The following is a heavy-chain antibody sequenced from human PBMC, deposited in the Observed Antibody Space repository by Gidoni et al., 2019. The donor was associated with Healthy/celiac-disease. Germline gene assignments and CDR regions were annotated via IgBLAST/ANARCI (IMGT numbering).Heavy chain of an antibody. D-gene: IGHD6-13*01. Sequence: EVQLVESGGGLIQPGGSLRLSCAASGFTVSSNYMSWVRQAPGKGLEWVSVIYSGGSTYYADSVKGRFTISRDNSKNTLYLQMNSLRAEDTAVYYCARIAAAGTWYYYGMDVWGQGTTVTVSS. CDR2: IYSGGST. CDR1: GFTVSSNY. J-gene: IGHJ6*02. V-gene: IGHV3-53*01. CDR3: ARIAAAGTWYYYGMDV.